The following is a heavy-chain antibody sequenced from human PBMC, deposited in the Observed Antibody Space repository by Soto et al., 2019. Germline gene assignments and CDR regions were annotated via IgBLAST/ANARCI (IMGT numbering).Heavy chain of an antibody. Sequence: SETLSLTCTVSGGSISGYYWSWIRQPPGKGLEWIGYIYYSGSTYYNPSLKSRVTISVDTSKNQFSLRLSSVTPADTAMYHCARETYYYGMDVWGQGTTVTVSS. CDR2: IYYSGST. J-gene: IGHJ6*02. CDR3: ARETYYYGMDV. CDR1: GGSISGYY. V-gene: IGHV4-59*01.